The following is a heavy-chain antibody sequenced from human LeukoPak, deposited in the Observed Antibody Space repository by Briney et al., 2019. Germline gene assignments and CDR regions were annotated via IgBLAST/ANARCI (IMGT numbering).Heavy chain of an antibody. J-gene: IGHJ4*02. CDR1: GFIFSSYW. CDR3: ARENDNWGSRFDY. D-gene: IGHD7-27*01. CDR2: IYTSGST. V-gene: IGHV4-4*08. Sequence: GSLRLSCAASGFIFSSYWMGWVRQAPGKGLEWIGRIYTSGSTNYNPSLKSRVTISVDTSKNQFSLKVNSVTATDTAVYYCARENDNWGSRFDYWGQGTLVTVSS.